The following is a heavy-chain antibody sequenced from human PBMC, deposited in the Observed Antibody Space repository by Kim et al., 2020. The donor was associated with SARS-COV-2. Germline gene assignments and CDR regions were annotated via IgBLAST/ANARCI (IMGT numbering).Heavy chain of an antibody. CDR2: ISYDGSNK. Sequence: GGSLRLSCAASGFTFSSYGMHWVRQAPGKGLEWVAVISYDGSNKYYADSVKGRFTISRDNSKNTLYLQMNSLRAEDTAVYYCAKAPGRVHNDVMDNWGQG. CDR1: GFTFSSYG. V-gene: IGHV3-30*18. D-gene: IGHD1-1*01. J-gene: IGHJ4*02. CDR3: AKAPGRVHNDVMDN.